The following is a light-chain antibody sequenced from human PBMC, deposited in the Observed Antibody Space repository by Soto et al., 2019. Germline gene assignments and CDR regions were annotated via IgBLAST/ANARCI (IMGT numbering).Light chain of an antibody. V-gene: IGLV2-8*01. CDR3: SSYAGSSNA. CDR2: EVN. CDR1: SSDVGGYNY. Sequence: QSALAQPPSASGSPGQSVAISCTGTSSDVGGYNYVSWYQQHPGKAPKLMIYEVNKRPSGVPDRFSGSKSSNTASLTVSGLQAEDGADYYCSSYAGSSNAFGTGTKVTVL. J-gene: IGLJ1*01.